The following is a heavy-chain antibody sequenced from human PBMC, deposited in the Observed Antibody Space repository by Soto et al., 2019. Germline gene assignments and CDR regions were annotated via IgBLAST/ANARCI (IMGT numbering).Heavy chain of an antibody. D-gene: IGHD3-16*01. CDR3: AKDRRAGGNSAFYFDF. J-gene: IGHJ4*02. CDR1: GFSVSNFG. V-gene: IGHV3-23*01. Sequence: GGSLRLSCSASGFSVSNFGMFWVRQAPGRGLEWISFISRSHSDIYYADSVKGRFTISRDNSHNTLYLQVHSLTAEDTAVYYCAKDRRAGGNSAFYFDFWGQGAQVTV. CDR2: ISRSHSDI.